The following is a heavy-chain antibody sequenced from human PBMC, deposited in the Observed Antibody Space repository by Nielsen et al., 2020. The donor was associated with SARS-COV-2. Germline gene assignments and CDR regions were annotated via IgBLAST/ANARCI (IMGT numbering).Heavy chain of an antibody. Sequence: GGSLRLSCAASGFTFSSYGMHWVRQAPGKGLEWVAVIWYDGSNKYYADSVKGRFTISRDNSKNTLYLQMNSLRAEDTAVYYCARDGWGQQLDSFIDYWGQGTLVTVSS. V-gene: IGHV3-33*08. D-gene: IGHD6-13*01. CDR3: ARDGWGQQLDSFIDY. CDR1: GFTFSSYG. CDR2: IWYDGSNK. J-gene: IGHJ4*02.